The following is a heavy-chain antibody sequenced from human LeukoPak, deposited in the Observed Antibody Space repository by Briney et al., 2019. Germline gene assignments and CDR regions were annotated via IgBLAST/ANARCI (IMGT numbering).Heavy chain of an antibody. V-gene: IGHV4-34*01. CDR3: ARRYSSGWPFDH. CDR2: INHSGST. D-gene: IGHD6-19*01. J-gene: IGHJ4*02. Sequence: SETLSLTCAVYGGSLSGYYWSWIRQPPGKGLEWIGEINHSGSTNYNPSLKSRVTISVDTSKNQFSLKLSSVTAADTAVYYCARRYSSGWPFDHWGQGTLVTVSS. CDR1: GGSLSGYY.